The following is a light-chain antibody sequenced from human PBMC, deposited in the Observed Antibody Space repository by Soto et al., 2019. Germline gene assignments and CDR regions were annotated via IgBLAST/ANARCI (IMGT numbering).Light chain of an antibody. CDR1: SSDVGGYNY. CDR3: CSYSGSYTQV. Sequence: QSVLTQPRSVSGSPGQSVPLSCTGTSSDVGGYNYVSWYQQHPGKAPTLMIYDVGKRPSGVPDRFSGSKSENTASLPIPGLHAEDEGDYCCCSYSGSYTQVFGTGTKVTAL. V-gene: IGLV2-11*01. CDR2: DVG. J-gene: IGLJ1*01.